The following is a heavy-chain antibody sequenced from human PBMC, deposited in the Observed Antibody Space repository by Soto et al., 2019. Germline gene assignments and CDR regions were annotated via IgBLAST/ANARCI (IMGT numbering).Heavy chain of an antibody. J-gene: IGHJ4*02. CDR2: ISYDGSNK. D-gene: IGHD4-17*01. V-gene: IGHV3-30-3*01. CDR3: ARGWGRTTVTTFFDY. CDR1: GFTFSSYA. Sequence: GGSLRLSCAASGFTFSSYAMHWVRQAPGKGLEWVAVISYDGSNKYYGDPVKGRFTISRDNSKNTLYLQMNSLRAEDTAVYYCARGWGRTTVTTFFDYWGQGTLVTVSS.